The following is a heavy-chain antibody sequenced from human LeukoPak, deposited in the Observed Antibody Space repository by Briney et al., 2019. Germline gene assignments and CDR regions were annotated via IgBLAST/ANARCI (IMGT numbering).Heavy chain of an antibody. Sequence: GGSLRLSCAASGFTFSSYGMHWVRQAPGKGLEWVAVISYDGSNKYYADSVKGRFTISRDNSKNTLYLQMNSLRAEDTAVYYCARVPSEMALDYWGQGTLVTVSS. D-gene: IGHD5-24*01. CDR2: ISYDGSNK. V-gene: IGHV3-30*03. CDR1: GFTFSSYG. CDR3: ARVPSEMALDY. J-gene: IGHJ4*02.